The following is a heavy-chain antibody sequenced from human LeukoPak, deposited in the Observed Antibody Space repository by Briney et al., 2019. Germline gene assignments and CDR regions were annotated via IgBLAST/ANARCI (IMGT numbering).Heavy chain of an antibody. V-gene: IGHV1-8*01. Sequence: ASVKVSCEASGYTFTSYDINWVRQATGQGLEWMGWMNPNSGNTGYAQKFQGRVTMTRNTSISTAYMELSSLRSEDTAVYYCARVDGSCSGGSCPSGNWFDPWGQGTLVTVSS. CDR3: ARVDGSCSGGSCPSGNWFDP. CDR2: MNPNSGNT. J-gene: IGHJ5*02. D-gene: IGHD2-15*01. CDR1: GYTFTSYD.